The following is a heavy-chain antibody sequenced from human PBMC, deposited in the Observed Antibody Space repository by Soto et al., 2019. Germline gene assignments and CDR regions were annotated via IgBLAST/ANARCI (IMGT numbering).Heavy chain of an antibody. J-gene: IGHJ4*02. D-gene: IGHD6-13*01. CDR2: ISGSGGST. V-gene: IGHV3-23*01. Sequence: GGSLRLSCAASGFTFSSYAMSWVRQAPGKGLEWVSAISGSGGSTYYADSVKGRFTISRDNSKNTLYLQMNSLRAEDTAVYYCAKDLEGAAAGLGLFDYWGQGTLVTVSS. CDR3: AKDLEGAAAGLGLFDY. CDR1: GFTFSSYA.